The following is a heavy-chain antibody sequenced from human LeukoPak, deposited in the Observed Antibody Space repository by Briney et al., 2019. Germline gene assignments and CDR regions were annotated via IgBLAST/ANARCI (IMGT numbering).Heavy chain of an antibody. V-gene: IGHV3-64D*06. J-gene: IGHJ4*02. CDR2: ISTDGRNT. D-gene: IGHD6-13*01. CDR1: GFALSTYA. CDR3: LKGSQGPIWQQLVPDH. Sequence: PGGSPRLSCLATGFALSTYAMHWVRQAPGKGLEHVSTISTDGRNTYYADSVKGRFTISRDTSKNTLYLQMSSLRGDDTAVYYCLKGSQGPIWQQLVPDHWGQGTQVTVSS.